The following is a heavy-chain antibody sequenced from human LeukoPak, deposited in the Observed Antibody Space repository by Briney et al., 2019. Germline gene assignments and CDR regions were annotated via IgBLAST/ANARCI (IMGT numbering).Heavy chain of an antibody. Sequence: ASVKVSCKASGYTFTGYYMHWVRQAPGQGLEWMGWINPNSGGTNYAQKFQGRVTMTRDTSISTAYMELSRLRSDDTAVYYCARDLGDIVVVPAAMTLAFDIWGQGTMVTVFS. V-gene: IGHV1-2*02. D-gene: IGHD2-2*01. J-gene: IGHJ3*02. CDR3: ARDLGDIVVVPAAMTLAFDI. CDR1: GYTFTGYY. CDR2: INPNSGGT.